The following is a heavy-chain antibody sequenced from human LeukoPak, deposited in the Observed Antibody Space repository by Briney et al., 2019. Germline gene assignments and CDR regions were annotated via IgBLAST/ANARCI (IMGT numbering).Heavy chain of an antibody. CDR1: GFTFSSYA. J-gene: IGHJ6*02. V-gene: IGHV3-23*01. D-gene: IGHD6-6*01. CDR2: ISGSGRST. Sequence: GGSLRLSCAASGFTFSSYAMSWVRQAPGKGLEWVSAISGSGRSTYYADSVRGRFTISRENSKNTLYLQMNSLRAEDTAVYYCEREGDKQLPYYYYGMDVWGQGTTVTVSS. CDR3: EREGDKQLPYYYYGMDV.